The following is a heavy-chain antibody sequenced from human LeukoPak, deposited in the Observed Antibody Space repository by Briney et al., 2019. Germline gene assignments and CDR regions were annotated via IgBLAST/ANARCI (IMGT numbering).Heavy chain of an antibody. CDR1: GYTFTSYD. Sequence: ASVTVSCKASGYTFTSYDINWVRQATGQGLEWMGWMNPNSGNTGYAQKFQGRVTMTTDTSTSTAHMELRSLRSDDTAVYYCARQGYSGHSQGAADYWGQGTLVTVSS. V-gene: IGHV1-8*01. CDR3: ARQGYSGHSQGAADY. J-gene: IGHJ4*02. D-gene: IGHD4-23*01. CDR2: MNPNSGNT.